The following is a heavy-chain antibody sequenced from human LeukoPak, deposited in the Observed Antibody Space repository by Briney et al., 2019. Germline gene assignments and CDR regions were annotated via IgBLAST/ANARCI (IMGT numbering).Heavy chain of an antibody. V-gene: IGHV3-9*01. CDR1: GFTFDDYA. CDR3: ARDGDQLLSGYYYMDV. J-gene: IGHJ6*03. CDR2: ISWNSGSI. D-gene: IGHD2-2*01. Sequence: GGSLRLSCAASGFTFDDYAMHWVRQAPGKGLEWVSGISWNSGSIGYADSVKGRFTISRDNAKNSLFLQMNSLRAEDTAVYSCARDGDQLLSGYYYMDVWGKGTTVTVSS.